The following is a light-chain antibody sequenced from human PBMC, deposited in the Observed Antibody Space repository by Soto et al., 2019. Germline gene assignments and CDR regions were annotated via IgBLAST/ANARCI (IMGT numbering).Light chain of an antibody. J-gene: IGKJ3*01. V-gene: IGKV1-33*01. CDR2: AAS. Sequence: DIQMTQSPSSLSAFVGDRVTITCQASQDISNSLNWYQQKPGKAPKLLIYAASNLETGVPSRFSGSGSGTDFTFTISSLQPEDIAAYYCQHYDTLPPTFGSWTPVDVK. CDR3: QHYDTLPPT. CDR1: QDISNS.